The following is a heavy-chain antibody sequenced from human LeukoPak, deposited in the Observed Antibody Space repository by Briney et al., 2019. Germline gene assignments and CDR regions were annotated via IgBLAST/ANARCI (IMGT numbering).Heavy chain of an antibody. CDR3: ARARPDPRYFDL. D-gene: IGHD1-14*01. V-gene: IGHV4-59*10. J-gene: IGHJ2*01. CDR2: IYTSGST. Sequence: PSETLSLTCAVYGGSFSGYYWSWIRQPAGKGLEWIGRIYTSGSTNYNPSLKSRVTISVDTSKNQFSLKLSSVTAADTAVYYCARARPDPRYFDLWGRGTLVTVSS. CDR1: GGSFSGYY.